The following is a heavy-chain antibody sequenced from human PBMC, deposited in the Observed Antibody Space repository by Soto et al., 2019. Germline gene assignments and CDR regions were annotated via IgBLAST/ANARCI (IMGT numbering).Heavy chain of an antibody. CDR1: GDSVSSNTAS. D-gene: IGHD5-12*01. CDR3: AKGDNLGPKTGYAFDP. Sequence: SQTLSLTCAISGDSVSSNTASLNWIMQSPSRGLEWLGRTYFRSKWYNDYAVSVKSRIIINPDTSNNQFSLQLNSVTPEDTAVYFCAKGDNLGPKTGYAFDPWGQGIMVTVS. J-gene: IGHJ5*02. CDR2: TYFRSKWYN. V-gene: IGHV6-1*01.